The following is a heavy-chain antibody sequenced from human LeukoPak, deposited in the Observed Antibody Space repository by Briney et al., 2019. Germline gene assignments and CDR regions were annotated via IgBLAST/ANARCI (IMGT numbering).Heavy chain of an antibody. Sequence: SETLSLTCAVYGGSFSGHYWSSIRQPPGKGLEWIGEINHSGSTNYNPSLKSRVTISVDTSKNQFSLKLSSVTAADTAVYYCARFSVKVTPVGYFDYWGQGTLVTVSS. CDR1: GGSFSGHY. J-gene: IGHJ4*02. CDR3: ARFSVKVTPVGYFDY. D-gene: IGHD4-23*01. V-gene: IGHV4-34*01. CDR2: INHSGST.